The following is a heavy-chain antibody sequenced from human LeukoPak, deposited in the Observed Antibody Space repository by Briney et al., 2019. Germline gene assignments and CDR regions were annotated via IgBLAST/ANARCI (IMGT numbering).Heavy chain of an antibody. CDR3: ARADYCSGGSCYSWFDP. D-gene: IGHD2-15*01. V-gene: IGHV4-61*02. Sequence: PSETLSLTCTVSGGSISSGSYYWSWIRQPAGKGLEWIGRIYTSGSTNYNPSLKSRVTISVDTSKNQFSLKLSSVTAADTAVYYCARADYCSGGSCYSWFDPWGQGTLVTVSS. J-gene: IGHJ5*02. CDR1: GGSISSGSYY. CDR2: IYTSGST.